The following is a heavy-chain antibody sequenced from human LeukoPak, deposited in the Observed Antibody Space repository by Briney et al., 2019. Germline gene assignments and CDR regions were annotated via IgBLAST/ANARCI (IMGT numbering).Heavy chain of an antibody. J-gene: IGHJ4*02. CDR3: AREGALYYYDSSGGFDY. Sequence: ASVKVSCKASGYTFTGYYMHWVRQAPGQGLEWMGWINPNSGGTNYAQKFQGRVTMTRDTSISTAYMELSRLRSDDTAVYYCAREGALYYYDSSGGFDYWGQGTLVTVSS. D-gene: IGHD3-22*01. CDR1: GYTFTGYY. CDR2: INPNSGGT. V-gene: IGHV1-2*02.